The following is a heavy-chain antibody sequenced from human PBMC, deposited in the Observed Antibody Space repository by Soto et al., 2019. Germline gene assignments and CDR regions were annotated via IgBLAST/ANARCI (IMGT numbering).Heavy chain of an antibody. V-gene: IGHV4-59*01. CDR1: GGSISSYY. J-gene: IGHJ4*02. CDR2: IYYNGNT. D-gene: IGHD3-22*01. Sequence: SETLSLTCTVSGGSISSYYWSWIRQPPGKGLEWIGYIYYNGNTYYNPSLKSRVTISLDTSKNQFSLKLNSVTAADSAVYYCARDKPYYYDSSGFDSWGQGTLVTVSS. CDR3: ARDKPYYYDSSGFDS.